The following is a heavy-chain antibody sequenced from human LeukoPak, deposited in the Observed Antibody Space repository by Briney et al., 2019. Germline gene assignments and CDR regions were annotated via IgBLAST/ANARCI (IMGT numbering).Heavy chain of an antibody. V-gene: IGHV1-8*01. D-gene: IGHD6-19*01. J-gene: IGHJ5*02. CDR2: MNPNSGNT. CDR1: GYTFTSYD. Sequence: GASVKVSCKASGYTFTSYDINWVRQATGQGLEWMGWMNPNSGNTGYAQKFQGRVTMTRSTSISTAYMELSSLRSENTAVYYCARGRSWFYSSGWYWFDPWGQGTLVTVSS. CDR3: ARGRSWFYSSGWYWFDP.